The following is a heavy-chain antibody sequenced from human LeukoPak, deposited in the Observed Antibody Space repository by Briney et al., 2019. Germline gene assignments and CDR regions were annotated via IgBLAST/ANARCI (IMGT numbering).Heavy chain of an antibody. Sequence: SETLSLTCAVYGGSFSNYYWSWIRQPPGKGLEWIGEINDSGRTNYNPSLMSRVTVSVDTSKNQFSLRLTCVTATDTAVYYCAGRWNYGRNYYIDVWGNGATVSVSS. D-gene: IGHD1-7*01. J-gene: IGHJ6*03. CDR1: GGSFSNYY. CDR2: INDSGRT. CDR3: AGRWNYGRNYYIDV. V-gene: IGHV4-34*01.